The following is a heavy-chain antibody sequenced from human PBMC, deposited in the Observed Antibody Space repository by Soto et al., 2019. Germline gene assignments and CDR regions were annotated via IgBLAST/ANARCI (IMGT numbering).Heavy chain of an antibody. CDR3: ARSENDFWSGHLFDP. D-gene: IGHD3-3*01. CDR1: GGSISSYY. Sequence: SETLSLTCTVSGGSISSYYWSWIRQPPGKGLEWIGYIYYSGSTNYNPSLKSRVTISVDTSKNQFSLKLSSVTAADTAVYYCARSENDFWSGHLFDPWGQGTLVTVSS. CDR2: IYYSGST. V-gene: IGHV4-59*01. J-gene: IGHJ5*02.